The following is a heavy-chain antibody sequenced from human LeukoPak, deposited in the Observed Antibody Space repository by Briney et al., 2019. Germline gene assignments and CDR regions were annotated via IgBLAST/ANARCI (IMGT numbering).Heavy chain of an antibody. J-gene: IGHJ4*02. Sequence: PGGPLRPSGPPSGFTFSNYWMTWVRQAPGKGLEWVANINQDGSEIKYVDSVKGRFTISRDSAKTSLYLQMNSLRTEDTAVYYCVRDSTGWKPLDYWGQGILVTVSS. D-gene: IGHD2-8*02. CDR2: INQDGSEI. V-gene: IGHV3-7*01. CDR1: GFTFSNYW. CDR3: VRDSTGWKPLDY.